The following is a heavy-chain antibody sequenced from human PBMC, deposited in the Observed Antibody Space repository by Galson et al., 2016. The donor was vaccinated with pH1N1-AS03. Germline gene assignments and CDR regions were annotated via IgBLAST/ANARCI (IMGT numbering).Heavy chain of an antibody. D-gene: IGHD2-21*02. CDR1: GFSLNTNGVG. V-gene: IGHV2-5*01. Sequence: PALVTPTQTLTLTCDFSGFSLNTNGVGVGWIRQPPGKPLEWLALIYWNSEKRYNPFLKGRLTITKDTSKNQVVLTMTNMAPGNTATYFCARKPTGSMVVTIGVCYFDLWGRGTLVAVSS. J-gene: IGHJ2*01. CDR2: IYWNSEK. CDR3: ARKPTGSMVVTIGVCYFDL.